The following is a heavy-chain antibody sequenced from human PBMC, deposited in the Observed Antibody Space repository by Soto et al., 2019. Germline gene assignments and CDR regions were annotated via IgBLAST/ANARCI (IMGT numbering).Heavy chain of an antibody. CDR3: ARGEYSSGWYFPDWYFDL. V-gene: IGHV3-30-3*01. Sequence: QVQLVESGGGVVQPGRSLRLSCAASGFTFSSYAMHWVRQAPGKGLEWVAVISYDGSNKYYADSVKGRFTISRDNSKNRLYLQMKSLRAVDRAVYYYARGEYSSGWYFPDWYFDLWGRGTLVTVSS. CDR2: ISYDGSNK. CDR1: GFTFSSYA. D-gene: IGHD6-19*01. J-gene: IGHJ2*01.